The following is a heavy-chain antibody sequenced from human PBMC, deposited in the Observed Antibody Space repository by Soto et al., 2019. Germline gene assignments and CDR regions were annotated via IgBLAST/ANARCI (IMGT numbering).Heavy chain of an antibody. Sequence: EVQLVESGGGLVMPGGSLRLSCAASGFTFSSYNMNWIRQAPGKGLEWVSSITSSSTYIYYADSVKGRFTISRDNAQNSLYLQMNSLTAEDTAVYYCARGVAAPAYWGPGTLVTVSS. V-gene: IGHV3-21*01. J-gene: IGHJ4*02. CDR1: GFTFSSYN. D-gene: IGHD6-13*01. CDR3: ARGVAAPAY. CDR2: ITSSSTYI.